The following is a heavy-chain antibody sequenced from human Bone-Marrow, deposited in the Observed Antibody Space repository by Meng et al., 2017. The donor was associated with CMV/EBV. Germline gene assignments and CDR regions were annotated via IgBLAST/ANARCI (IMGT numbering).Heavy chain of an antibody. J-gene: IGHJ5*02. Sequence: LACAVYGGSFGGCYWSWIRQPPGKGLEWIGEINHSGSTNYNPSLKSRVTISVDTSKNQFSLKLSSVTAADTAVYYCARGLSSSDWFDPWGQGTLVTVSS. CDR1: GGSFGGCY. CDR2: INHSGST. D-gene: IGHD6-6*01. V-gene: IGHV4-34*01. CDR3: ARGLSSSDWFDP.